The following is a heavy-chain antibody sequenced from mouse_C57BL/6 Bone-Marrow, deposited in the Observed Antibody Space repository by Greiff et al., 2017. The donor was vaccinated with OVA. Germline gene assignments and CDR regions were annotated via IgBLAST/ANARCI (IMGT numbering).Heavy chain of an antibody. J-gene: IGHJ1*03. Sequence: QVQLQQPGAELVMPGASVKLSCKASGYTFTSYWMHWVKQRPGQGLEWIGEIDPSDSYTNYNQKFKGKSTLTVDTSSSTAYMQLSSLTSEDSAVYYCAIYDYDEDWYFDVWGTGTTVTVSS. V-gene: IGHV1-69*01. D-gene: IGHD2-4*01. CDR3: AIYDYDEDWYFDV. CDR1: GYTFTSYW. CDR2: IDPSDSYT.